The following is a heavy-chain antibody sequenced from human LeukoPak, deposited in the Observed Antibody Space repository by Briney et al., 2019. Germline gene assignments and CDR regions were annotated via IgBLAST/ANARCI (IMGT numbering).Heavy chain of an antibody. CDR2: IYYGGST. CDR3: ASASGYNWNRLYYFDY. CDR1: GGSISSYY. Sequence: SETLSLTCTVSGGSISSYYWSWIRQPPGKGLEWIGYIYYGGSTNYNPSLKSRVTISVDTSKNQFSLKLSSVTAADTAVYYCASASGYNWNRLYYFDYWGQGTLVTVSS. J-gene: IGHJ4*02. V-gene: IGHV4-59*01. D-gene: IGHD1-20*01.